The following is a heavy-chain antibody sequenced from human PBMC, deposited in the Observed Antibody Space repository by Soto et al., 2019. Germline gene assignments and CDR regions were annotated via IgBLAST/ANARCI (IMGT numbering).Heavy chain of an antibody. Sequence: PGKGLEWIGTIYSNDNTHYTPSLLSRVTISVDTSKNEFSLRLNSVTAADTAVYYCASFFFHGENTIRHSDPVLEFLMHRSSDL. J-gene: IGHJ2*01. V-gene: IGHV4-39*01. D-gene: IGHD3-3*01. CDR3: ASFFFHGENTIRHSDPVLEFLMHRSSDL. CDR2: IYSNDNT.